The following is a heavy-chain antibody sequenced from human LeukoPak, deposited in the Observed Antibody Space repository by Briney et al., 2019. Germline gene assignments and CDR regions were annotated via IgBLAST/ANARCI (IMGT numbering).Heavy chain of an antibody. J-gene: IGHJ3*02. CDR1: GFTFSSYA. CDR2: ISGSGGST. V-gene: IGHV3-23*01. Sequence: GGSLRLSCAASGFTFSSYAMSWVRQAPGRGLEWVSAISGSGGSTYYADSVKGRFTISRDNSKNTLYLQMNSLRAEDTAVYYCAKREDGYYGSGSAFDIWGQGTMVTVSS. D-gene: IGHD3-10*01. CDR3: AKREDGYYGSGSAFDI.